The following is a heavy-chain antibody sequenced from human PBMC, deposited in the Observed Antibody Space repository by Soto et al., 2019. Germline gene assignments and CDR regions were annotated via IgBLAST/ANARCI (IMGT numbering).Heavy chain of an antibody. CDR2: MSGSSSTT. CDR1: GLTFSNYA. CDR3: AKNQERELPRVIDF. D-gene: IGHD1-7*01. J-gene: IGHJ4*02. Sequence: LRLSCATSGLTFSNYAMSWVRQAPGGGLELVSSMSGSSSTTYYADSVRGRFTISRDRSKNTLYLQMSSLRAEDTALYYCAKNQERELPRVIDFWGQGTLVTVSS. V-gene: IGHV3-23*01.